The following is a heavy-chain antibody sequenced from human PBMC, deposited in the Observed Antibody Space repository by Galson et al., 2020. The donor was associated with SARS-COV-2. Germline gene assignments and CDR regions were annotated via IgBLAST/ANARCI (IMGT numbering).Heavy chain of an antibody. D-gene: IGHD3-22*01. V-gene: IGHV1-2*04. Sequence: ASVKVSCKASGYTFTGYYMHWVRQAPGQGLEWMGWINPNSGGTNYAQKFQGWVTMTRDTSISTAYMELSRLRSDDTAVYYCARELIKVIRVEYYYYGIDVWGQGTTVTVSS. CDR1: GYTFTGYY. CDR2: INPNSGGT. CDR3: ARELIKVIRVEYYYYGIDV. J-gene: IGHJ6*02.